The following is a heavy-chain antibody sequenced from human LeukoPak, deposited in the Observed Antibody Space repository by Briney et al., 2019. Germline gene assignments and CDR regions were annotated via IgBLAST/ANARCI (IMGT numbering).Heavy chain of an antibody. D-gene: IGHD3-22*01. J-gene: IGHJ4*02. CDR1: GGTFSSYA. V-gene: IGHV1-69*04. Sequence: SVKVSCKASGGTFSSYAISWVRQAPGQGLEWMGRIIPILGIANYAQKFQGRVTITADKSTSTAYMELSSLRSEDTAVYYCARDYYDSSGYYLEDYWGQGTLVTVSS. CDR3: ARDYYDSSGYYLEDY. CDR2: IIPILGIA.